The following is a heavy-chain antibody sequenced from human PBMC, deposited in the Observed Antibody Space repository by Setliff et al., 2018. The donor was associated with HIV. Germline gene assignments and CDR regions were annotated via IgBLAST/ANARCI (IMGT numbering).Heavy chain of an antibody. CDR1: GYSISSGYY. D-gene: IGHD3-10*01. J-gene: IGHJ3*02. Sequence: SETLSLTCAVSGYSISSGYYWGWIRQPPGKGLEWIGSIYHSGSTYYNPSLKSRVTISVDTSKNQFSLKLSSVTAADTAVYYCARPSLYYGSGSDAFDIWGQGTMVT. CDR2: IYHSGST. CDR3: ARPSLYYGSGSDAFDI. V-gene: IGHV4-38-2*01.